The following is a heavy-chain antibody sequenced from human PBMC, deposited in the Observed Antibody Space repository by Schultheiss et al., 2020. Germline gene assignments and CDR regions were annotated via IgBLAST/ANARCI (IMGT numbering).Heavy chain of an antibody. J-gene: IGHJ4*02. CDR3: ARMAGATGASYYFDY. V-gene: IGHV2-70*01. Sequence: SGPTLVKPTQTLTLTCTFSGFSLSTSGVGVGWIRQPPGQALEWLALIDWDDDKYYSTSLKTRLTISKDTSKNQVVLTMTNMDPVDTATYYCARMAGATGASYYFDYWGQGTLGTVSS. CDR2: IDWDDDK. CDR1: GFSLSTSGVG. D-gene: IGHD1-26*01.